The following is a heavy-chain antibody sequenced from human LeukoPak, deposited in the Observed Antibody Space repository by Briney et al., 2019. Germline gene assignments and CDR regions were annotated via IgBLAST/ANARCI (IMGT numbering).Heavy chain of an antibody. CDR1: GYTFTGYY. CDR2: INPNSGGT. V-gene: IGHV1-2*02. Sequence: ASVKVSCKASGYTFTGYYMHWVRQAPGQGLEWMGWINPNSGGTNYAQKFQGRVTMTRDTSISTAYMELSSLRSEDTAVYYCARDLARGYSYGLHYMDVWGKGTTVTVSS. D-gene: IGHD5-18*01. J-gene: IGHJ6*03. CDR3: ARDLARGYSYGLHYMDV.